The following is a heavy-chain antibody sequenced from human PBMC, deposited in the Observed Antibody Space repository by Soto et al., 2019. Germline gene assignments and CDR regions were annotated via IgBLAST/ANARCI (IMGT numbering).Heavy chain of an antibody. D-gene: IGHD6-19*01. CDR2: IYYSGST. CDR1: GGSISSGGYY. CDR3: ARGRLEQWLADYYYYGMDV. Sequence: SETLSLTCTVSGGSISSGGYYWSWIRQHPGKGLEWIGYIYYSGSTYYNPSLKSRVTISVDTSKNQFSLKLSSVTAADTAVYYCARGRLEQWLADYYYYGMDVWGQGTTVTVPS. V-gene: IGHV4-31*03. J-gene: IGHJ6*02.